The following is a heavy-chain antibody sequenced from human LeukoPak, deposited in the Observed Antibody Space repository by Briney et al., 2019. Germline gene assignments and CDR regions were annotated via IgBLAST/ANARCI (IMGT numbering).Heavy chain of an antibody. J-gene: IGHJ3*02. Sequence: GASVKVSCKASGYTFTGYYMHWVRQAPGQGLEWKGWINPNSGGTNYAQKFQGRVTMTRDTSISTAYMELSRLRSDDTAVYYCARGLFRDSNDAFDIWGQGTMVTVSS. D-gene: IGHD6-13*01. V-gene: IGHV1-2*02. CDR2: INPNSGGT. CDR3: ARGLFRDSNDAFDI. CDR1: GYTFTGYY.